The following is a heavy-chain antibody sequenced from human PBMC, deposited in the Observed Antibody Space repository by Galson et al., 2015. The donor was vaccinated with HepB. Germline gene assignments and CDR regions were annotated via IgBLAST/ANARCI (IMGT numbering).Heavy chain of an antibody. V-gene: IGHV5-51*01. CDR2: IYPSDSDT. J-gene: IGHJ6*02. CDR3: ARQAYSSSWFGPYGMDV. Sequence: QSGAEVKKPGESLKISCKGSGYSFTSYWIGWVRQMPGKGLEWMGIIYPSDSDTRYSPSFQGQVTISADKSISTAYLQWSSLKASDTAMYYCARQAYSSSWFGPYGMDVWGQGTTVTVSS. D-gene: IGHD6-13*01. CDR1: GYSFTSYW.